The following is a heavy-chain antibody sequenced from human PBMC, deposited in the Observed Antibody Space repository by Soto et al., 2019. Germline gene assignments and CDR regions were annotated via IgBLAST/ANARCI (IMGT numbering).Heavy chain of an antibody. CDR2: IYHSGST. Sequence: QGQLQESGPGLVKPSGTLSFTCGVSGVSISSGSWWSWVRLPPGKGLEWIGEIYHSGSTNYNPSLKSRVTISVDMSKNQFSLNVISVTAADTAVYYCARDGPGGYNLGYWGQGTLVTVSS. D-gene: IGHD5-12*01. CDR3: ARDGPGGYNLGY. J-gene: IGHJ4*02. CDR1: GVSISSGSW. V-gene: IGHV4-4*02.